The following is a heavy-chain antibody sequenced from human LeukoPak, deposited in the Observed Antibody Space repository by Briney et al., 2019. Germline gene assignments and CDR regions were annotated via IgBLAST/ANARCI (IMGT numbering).Heavy chain of an antibody. CDR1: GGSISSGGYY. D-gene: IGHD2-2*01. CDR2: IYYSGST. CDR3: ARGSVPAASFDI. J-gene: IGHJ3*02. V-gene: IGHV4-31*03. Sequence: PSETLSLTCTVSGGSISSGGYYWSWIRQHPGKGLEWIGYIYYSGSTYYNPSLKSRFTISVDTSKNQFSLKLSSVTAADTAVYYCARGSVPAASFDIWGQGTMVTVSS.